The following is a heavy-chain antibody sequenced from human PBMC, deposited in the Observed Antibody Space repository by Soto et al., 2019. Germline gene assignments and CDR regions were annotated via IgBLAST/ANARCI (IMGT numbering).Heavy chain of an antibody. D-gene: IGHD1-7*01. CDR3: ARLSGSRNKLGGMDV. CDR1: GYSVTSYW. Sequence: PGESLKISCKGSGYSVTSYWISWVRQMPGKGLEWMGRIDPSDSYTNYSPSFQGHVTISADKSISTAYLQWSSLKASDTAMYYCARLSGSRNKLGGMDVWGQGTTVTVSS. J-gene: IGHJ6*02. CDR2: IDPSDSYT. V-gene: IGHV5-10-1*01.